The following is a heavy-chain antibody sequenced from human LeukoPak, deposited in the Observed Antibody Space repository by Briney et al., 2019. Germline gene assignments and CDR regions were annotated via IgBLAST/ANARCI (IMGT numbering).Heavy chain of an antibody. CDR3: ARDKPGDHVAKRAERFDY. D-gene: IGHD1-14*01. CDR1: GGSISSNY. CDR2: IYTSGST. J-gene: IGHJ4*02. V-gene: IGHV4-4*07. Sequence: PSETLSLTCPVYGGSISSNYWAWIRQPAGKGLEWIGRIYTSGSTIYNPSLKSRVTMSVDTSKNQFYLKLSSVTAADTAEYYCARDKPGDHVAKRAERFDYWGQGTRDSVST.